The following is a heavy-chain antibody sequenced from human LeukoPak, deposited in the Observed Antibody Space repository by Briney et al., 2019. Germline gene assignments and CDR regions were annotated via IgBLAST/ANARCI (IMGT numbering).Heavy chain of an antibody. Sequence: GGSLRLSCAASGFTFSSYEMNWVRQAPGKGLEWVSYISSSGSGSTIYYADSVKGRFTISRDNAKNSLYLQMNSLRAEDTAVYYCARELTGTKSFDYWGQGTLVTVSS. V-gene: IGHV3-48*03. D-gene: IGHD1-7*01. CDR2: ISSSGSGSTI. J-gene: IGHJ4*02. CDR1: GFTFSSYE. CDR3: ARELTGTKSFDY.